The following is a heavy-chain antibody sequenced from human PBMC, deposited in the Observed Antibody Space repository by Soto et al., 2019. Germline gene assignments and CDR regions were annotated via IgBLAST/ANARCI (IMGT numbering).Heavy chain of an antibody. J-gene: IGHJ6*02. CDR1: GFSFTTYV. Sequence: PGGSLRLSCAASGFSFTTYVMHWVRQAPGKGLEWVAVISHDGSYKYYADSVKGRFTISRDNAKNALYLQMNSLRPEDTALYYCAKVQDYGGNSNVWGQGTAVTVSS. CDR2: ISHDGSYK. V-gene: IGHV3-30*18. CDR3: AKVQDYGGNSNV. D-gene: IGHD4-17*01.